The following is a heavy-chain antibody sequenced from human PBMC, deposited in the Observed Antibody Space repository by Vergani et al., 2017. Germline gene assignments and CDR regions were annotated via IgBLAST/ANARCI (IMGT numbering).Heavy chain of an antibody. J-gene: IGHJ4*02. V-gene: IGHV3-23*01. D-gene: IGHD5-18*01. CDR2: ISGSGGST. CDR1: GFPLTAYA. CDR3: AKDGEGYSYGYRHFDY. Sequence: EVQLLESGGGLVQPGGSLSPPWEPSGFPLTAYAMSWAPQPPGKGLAWVSAISGSGGSTYSADSVKGRFTISRDNSKNTLYLQMNSLRAEDTAVYYCAKDGEGYSYGYRHFDYWGQGTLVTVSS.